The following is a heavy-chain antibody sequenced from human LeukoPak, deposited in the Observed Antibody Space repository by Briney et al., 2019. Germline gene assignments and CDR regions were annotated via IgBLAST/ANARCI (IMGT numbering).Heavy chain of an antibody. D-gene: IGHD3-3*01. CDR2: ISYDGGNK. CDR1: GFTFSSYA. Sequence: GRSLRLSCAASGFTFSSYAMHWVRQAPGKGLEWVAVISYDGGNKYYADSVKGRFTISRDNSKNTLYLQMNSLRAEDTAVYYCARDRAYLEWLPDAFDIWGQGTMVTVSS. J-gene: IGHJ3*02. V-gene: IGHV3-30-3*01. CDR3: ARDRAYLEWLPDAFDI.